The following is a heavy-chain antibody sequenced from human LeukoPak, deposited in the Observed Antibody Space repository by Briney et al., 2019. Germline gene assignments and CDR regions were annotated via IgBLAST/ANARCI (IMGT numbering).Heavy chain of an antibody. J-gene: IGHJ4*02. CDR3: AKYYYDSSGFDY. Sequence: GGSLRLSCAASGFTFSSYGMHWVRQAPGKGLEWVAVISYDGSNKYYVDSVKGRFTISRDNSKNTLYLQMNSLRAEDTAVYYCAKYYYDSSGFDYWGQGTLVTVSS. CDR2: ISYDGSNK. D-gene: IGHD3-22*01. CDR1: GFTFSSYG. V-gene: IGHV3-30*18.